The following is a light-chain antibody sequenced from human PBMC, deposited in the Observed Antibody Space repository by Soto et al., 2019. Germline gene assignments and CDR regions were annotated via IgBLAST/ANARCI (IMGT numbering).Light chain of an antibody. Sequence: ALAQPPCASGSSRQAVAISFPGTSSDVGGYNYVSWYQQHPGKAPKLMIYEVNKRPSGVPDRFSGSKSGNTASLTVSGLQAEDEADYYCSSYAGSSNVFGTGNKVTV. CDR1: SSDVGGYNY. J-gene: IGLJ1*01. V-gene: IGLV2-8*01. CDR3: SSYAGSSNV. CDR2: EVN.